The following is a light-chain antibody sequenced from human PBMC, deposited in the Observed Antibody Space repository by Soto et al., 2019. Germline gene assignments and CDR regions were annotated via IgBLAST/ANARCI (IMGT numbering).Light chain of an antibody. Sequence: QTVVTQPPSASGTPGQRVTISCSGSTSNIGSNYVNWYQQLPGTAPRLLIYRNYQRPSGVPDRFSGSKSVTSASLAISGLRSEDETDYFCAAWDDSLSGQVFGGGTKLTVL. J-gene: IGLJ2*01. CDR2: RNY. CDR1: TSNIGSNY. V-gene: IGLV1-47*01. CDR3: AAWDDSLSGQV.